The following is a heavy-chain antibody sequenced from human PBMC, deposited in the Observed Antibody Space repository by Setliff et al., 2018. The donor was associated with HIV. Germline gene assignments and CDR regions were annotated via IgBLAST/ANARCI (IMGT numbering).Heavy chain of an antibody. CDR3: ARDRHSSGLGSYGP. Sequence: KPSETLSLTCALYGGSFSDYYWSWIRQPPGMGLEWIGEVNRGRRTNYNSSLKSRVTISVDTSRNQFSLRVTSVTAADTAVYFCARDRHSSGLGSYGPWGPGILVTVSS. CDR2: VNRGRRT. CDR1: GGSFSDYY. J-gene: IGHJ5*02. D-gene: IGHD3-10*01. V-gene: IGHV4-34*01.